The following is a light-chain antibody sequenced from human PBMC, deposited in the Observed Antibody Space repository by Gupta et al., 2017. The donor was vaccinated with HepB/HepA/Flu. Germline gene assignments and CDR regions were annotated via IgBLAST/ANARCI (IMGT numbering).Light chain of an antibody. J-gene: IGKJ3*01. CDR3: QQYYSTPPFT. CDR2: WAS. V-gene: IGKV4-1*01. CDR1: QSVLYSSNNKNY. Sequence: DIVMTQSPASPAVSLGERATINCKSSQSVLYSSNNKNYLAWYQQKPGQPPKLLIYWASTRESGVPDRFSGSGSGTDFTLTISSLQAEDVAVYYCQQYYSTPPFTFGPGTKVDIK.